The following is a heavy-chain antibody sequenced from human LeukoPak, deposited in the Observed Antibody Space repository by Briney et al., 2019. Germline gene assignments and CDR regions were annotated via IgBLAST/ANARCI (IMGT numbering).Heavy chain of an antibody. CDR1: GYTFTSYD. J-gene: IGHJ4*02. V-gene: IGHV1-8*01. CDR2: MNPNSGNT. Sequence: ASVKVSCKASGYTFTSYDINWVRQATGQGLEWMGWMNPNSGNTGYAQKFQGRVTMTRNTSISTAYMELSSLRSEDTAVYYCAIGTIAAAGTLPYWGQGTLVTVSS. CDR3: AIGTIAAAGTLPY. D-gene: IGHD6-13*01.